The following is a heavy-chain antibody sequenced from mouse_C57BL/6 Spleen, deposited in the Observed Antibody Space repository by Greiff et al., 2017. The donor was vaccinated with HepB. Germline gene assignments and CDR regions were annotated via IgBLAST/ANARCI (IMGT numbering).Heavy chain of an antibody. CDR1: GFTFTDYY. V-gene: IGHV7-3*01. J-gene: IGHJ4*01. Sequence: DVKLVESGGGLVQPGGSLSLSCAASGFTFTDYYMSWVRQPPGKALEWLGFIRNKANGYTTEYSASVKGRFTISRDNSQSILYLQMNALRAEDSATYYCARFGVTGYAMDDWGQGTSVTVSS. CDR2: IRNKANGYTT. CDR3: ARFGVTGYAMDD.